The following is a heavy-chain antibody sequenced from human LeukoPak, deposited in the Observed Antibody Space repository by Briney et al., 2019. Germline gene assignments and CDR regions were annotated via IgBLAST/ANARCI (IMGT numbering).Heavy chain of an antibody. CDR2: IYYSGST. CDR1: NGSISSSSYY. J-gene: IGHJ4*02. V-gene: IGHV4-39*01. CDR3: ARGYCSGGSCYSFDY. D-gene: IGHD2-15*01. Sequence: SETLSLTCAVSNGSISSSSYYWGWIRQPPGKGLEWIGSIYYSGSTYYNPSLKSRVTISVDTSKNQFSLKLSSVTAADTTVYYCARGYCSGGSCYSFDYWGQGTLVTVSS.